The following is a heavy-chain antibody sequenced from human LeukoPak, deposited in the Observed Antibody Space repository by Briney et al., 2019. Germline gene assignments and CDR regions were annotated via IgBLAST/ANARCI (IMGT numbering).Heavy chain of an antibody. V-gene: IGHV1-18*01. D-gene: IGHD2-2*02. CDR3: VRVTDPTAGYCDSPSCYILGDY. CDR1: GYTFITYG. Sequence: ASVKVSCKASGYTFITYGIGWVRQAPGQGLEWVGWISAYNGYTNYEQKLQGRVTMTTDTSTNTAYMELRSLRSDDTAVYYCVRVTDPTAGYCDSPSCYILGDYWGQGTLVTVSS. CDR2: ISAYNGYT. J-gene: IGHJ4*02.